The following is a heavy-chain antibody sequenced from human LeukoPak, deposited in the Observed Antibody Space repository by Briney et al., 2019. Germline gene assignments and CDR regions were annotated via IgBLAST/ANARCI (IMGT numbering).Heavy chain of an antibody. V-gene: IGHV1-46*01. CDR2: INPSGGST. CDR3: ARAGVAGRRFDY. Sequence: ASVKVSCKASGYTFTSHYMHWVRQAPGQGLEWMGIINPSGGSTTYAQKFQGRVTMTRDTSTSTVYMELSSLRSEDTAVYYCARAGVAGRRFDYWGQGTLVTVSS. J-gene: IGHJ4*02. D-gene: IGHD6-19*01. CDR1: GYTFTSHY.